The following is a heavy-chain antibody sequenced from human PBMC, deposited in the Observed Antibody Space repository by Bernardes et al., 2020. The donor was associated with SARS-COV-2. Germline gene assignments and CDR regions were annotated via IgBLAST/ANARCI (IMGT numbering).Heavy chain of an antibody. CDR1: GFTFSSYG. D-gene: IGHD3-3*01. Sequence: GGSLRLSCAASGFTFSSYGMHWVRQAPGKGLEWVAVILSDGSDKYYADSVKGRFTISRDNSRNTLYLQVNTLRAEDTAVYYCARDRQETAITISVFGLGYFDLWGRGTLVTVSS. CDR3: ARDRQETAITISVFGLGYFDL. V-gene: IGHV3-33*01. CDR2: ILSDGSDK. J-gene: IGHJ2*01.